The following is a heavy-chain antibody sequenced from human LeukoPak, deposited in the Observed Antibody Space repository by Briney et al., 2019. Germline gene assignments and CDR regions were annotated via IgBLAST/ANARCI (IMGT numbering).Heavy chain of an antibody. J-gene: IGHJ6*04. V-gene: IGHV3-21*01. Sequence: GGSLRLSCAASGITFSSYSMNWVRQAPGKGLEWVSSISSSSSYIYYADSVKGRFTISRDNAKNSLYLQMNSLRAEDTAVYYCARDKAYGAGGMDVWGKGTTVTVSS. CDR2: ISSSSSYI. CDR3: ARDKAYGAGGMDV. D-gene: IGHD4-17*01. CDR1: GITFSSYS.